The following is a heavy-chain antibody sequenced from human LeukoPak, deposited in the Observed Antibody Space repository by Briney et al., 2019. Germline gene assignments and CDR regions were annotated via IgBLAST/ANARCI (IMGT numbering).Heavy chain of an antibody. CDR3: ATEGMEGYCSSTSCSYYFDY. D-gene: IGHD2-2*01. CDR1: GYTFTSYY. CDR2: INPSGGST. Sequence: ASVKVSCKASGYTFTSYYMHWVRQAPGQGLEWMGIINPSGGSTSYAQKFQGRVTMTTDTSTSTAYMELRSLRSDDTAVYYCATEGMEGYCSSTSCSYYFDYWGQGTLVTVSS. J-gene: IGHJ4*02. V-gene: IGHV1-46*01.